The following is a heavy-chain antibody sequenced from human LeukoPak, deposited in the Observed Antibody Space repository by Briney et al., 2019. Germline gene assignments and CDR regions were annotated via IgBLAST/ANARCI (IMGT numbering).Heavy chain of an antibody. CDR2: INPNSGGT. J-gene: IGHJ5*02. Sequence: ASVKVSCKASGYTFTGYYMHWVRQAPGQGLEWMGWINPNSGGTNYAQKFQGRVTMTRDTSISTAYMELSRLRSDDTAVCYCARGRSGWQLVRTWGQGTLVTVSS. D-gene: IGHD6-6*01. CDR3: ARGRSGWQLVRT. V-gene: IGHV1-2*02. CDR1: GYTFTGYY.